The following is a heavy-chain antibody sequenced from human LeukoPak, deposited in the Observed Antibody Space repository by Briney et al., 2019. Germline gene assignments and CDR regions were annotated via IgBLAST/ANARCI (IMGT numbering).Heavy chain of an antibody. Sequence: GASVKVSCKASGYTFTGYYMHWVRQAPGQGLEWMGWINPNSGGTNYAQKFQGWVTMTRDTSISTAYMELSRLRSDDTAVYYCARGGYYGSGSYYTNRYYYYGMGVWGKGTTVTVSS. D-gene: IGHD3-10*01. CDR3: ARGGYYGSGSYYTNRYYYYGMGV. J-gene: IGHJ6*04. CDR1: GYTFTGYY. CDR2: INPNSGGT. V-gene: IGHV1-2*04.